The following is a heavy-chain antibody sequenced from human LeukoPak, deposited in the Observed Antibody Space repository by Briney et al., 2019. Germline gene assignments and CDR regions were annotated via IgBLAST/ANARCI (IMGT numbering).Heavy chain of an antibody. J-gene: IGHJ6*03. CDR2: IYYRGST. CDR3: ARNVLRFLEWTIPPGYYYYYMDV. V-gene: IGHV4-30-4*08. Sequence: SETLSLTCTVSGGSISSGDYYWSWIRQPPGKGLEWIGYIYYRGSTYYNPSLKSRVTISVDTSKNQFSLKLSSVTAADTAVYYCARNVLRFLEWTIPPGYYYYYMDVWGKGTTVTVSS. CDR1: GGSISSGDYY. D-gene: IGHD3-3*01.